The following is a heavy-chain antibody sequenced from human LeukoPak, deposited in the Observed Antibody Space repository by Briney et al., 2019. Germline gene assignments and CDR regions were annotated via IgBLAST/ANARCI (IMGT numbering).Heavy chain of an antibody. J-gene: IGHJ4*02. Sequence: GXXXXLSCAASGFTFSSYAMSWVRQAPGKGLEWVSAISGSGGSTYYADSVKGRFTISRDNSKDTLYLQMNSLRAEDTAVYYCAKVLNYYDSSGYYYFDYWGQGTLVTVSS. CDR3: AKVLNYYDSSGYYYFDY. V-gene: IGHV3-23*01. CDR1: GFTFSSYA. CDR2: ISGSGGST. D-gene: IGHD3-22*01.